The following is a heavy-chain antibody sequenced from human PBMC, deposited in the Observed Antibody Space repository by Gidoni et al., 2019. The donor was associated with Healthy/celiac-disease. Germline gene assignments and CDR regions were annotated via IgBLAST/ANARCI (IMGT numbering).Heavy chain of an antibody. J-gene: IGHJ6*02. CDR3: ARGETGSYYKRALGMDV. CDR1: GYTFTGYY. V-gene: IGHV1-2*02. CDR2: INPNSGGT. Sequence: QVQLVQSGAEVKKPGASVKVSCKASGYTFTGYYMHWVRQAPGQGLEWMGWINPNSGGTNYAQKFQGRVTMTRDTSISTAYMELSRLRSDDTDVYYCARGETGSYYKRALGMDVWGQGTTVTVSS. D-gene: IGHD3-10*01.